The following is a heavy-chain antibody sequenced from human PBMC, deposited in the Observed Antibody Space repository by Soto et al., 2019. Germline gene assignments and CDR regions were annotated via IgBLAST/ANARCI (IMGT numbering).Heavy chain of an antibody. Sequence: GRPRTLSCPPSELPLTSYPMTWSGRAQGKGLEWVSATSGSGSSTYYADSVKGRFTISRDNSKNTVFLQMSSLRAEDTAIYYCAKAVAATGWYYYGMDVWGRGTTVTVSS. V-gene: IGHV3-23*01. CDR2: TSGSGSST. CDR3: AKAVAATGWYYYGMDV. D-gene: IGHD6-19*01. J-gene: IGHJ6*02. CDR1: ELPLTSYP.